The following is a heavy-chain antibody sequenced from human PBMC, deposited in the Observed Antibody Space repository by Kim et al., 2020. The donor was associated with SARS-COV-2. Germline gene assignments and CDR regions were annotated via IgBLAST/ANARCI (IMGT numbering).Heavy chain of an antibody. CDR1: GFTFSNAW. V-gene: IGHV3-15*01. Sequence: GGSLRLSCAASGFTFSNAWMSWVRQAPGKGLEWVGRIKSKTDGGTTDYAAPVKGRFTISRDDSKNTLYLQMNSLKTEDTAVYYCTTDRYYYDSSGYYYGFDYWGQGTLVTVSS. CDR2: IKSKTDGGTT. D-gene: IGHD3-22*01. J-gene: IGHJ4*02. CDR3: TTDRYYYDSSGYYYGFDY.